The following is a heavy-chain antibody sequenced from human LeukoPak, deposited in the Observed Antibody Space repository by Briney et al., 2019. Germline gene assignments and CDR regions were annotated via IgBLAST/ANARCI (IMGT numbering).Heavy chain of an antibody. CDR1: GFTFSSYS. J-gene: IGHJ6*03. Sequence: GGSLRLSCAASGFTFSSYSMNWVRQAPGKGLEWVSSISSSSSYIYYADSVKGRSTISRDNAKNSLYLQMNSLRAEDTAVYYCAASSSSSYYYMDVWGKGTTVTVSS. V-gene: IGHV3-21*01. CDR3: AASSSSSYYYMDV. CDR2: ISSSSSYI. D-gene: IGHD6-6*01.